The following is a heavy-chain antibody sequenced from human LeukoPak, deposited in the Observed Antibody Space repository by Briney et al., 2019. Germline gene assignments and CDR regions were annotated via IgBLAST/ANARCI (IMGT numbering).Heavy chain of an antibody. CDR1: GFTFSTYW. CDR3: TRGRYYFEY. CDR2: INSDGSST. Sequence: GGSLRLSCAASGFTFSTYWMHWVRQAPGKGLVWVSRINSDGSSTSYADSVKGRITISRDNAKNTLCLQMNNLRAEDTAVYYCTRGRYYFEYWGQGTLVTVSS. J-gene: IGHJ4*02. V-gene: IGHV3-74*01. D-gene: IGHD3-3*01.